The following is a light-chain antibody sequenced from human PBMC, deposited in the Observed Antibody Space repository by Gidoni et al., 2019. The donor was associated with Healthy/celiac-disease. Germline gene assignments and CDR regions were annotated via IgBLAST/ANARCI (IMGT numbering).Light chain of an antibody. V-gene: IGLV3-19*01. J-gene: IGLJ2*01. CDR2: GKN. CDR1: SLSSFY. Sequence: SSELTQDTAVSVALGQTVRITCQGDSLSSFYASWYQQKPGQAPVLVIYGKNNRPSGIPDRFSSSRSGNTASLTITWARAEDEADYYCNSRDSSGNHLVFGGGTKLTVL. CDR3: NSRDSSGNHLV.